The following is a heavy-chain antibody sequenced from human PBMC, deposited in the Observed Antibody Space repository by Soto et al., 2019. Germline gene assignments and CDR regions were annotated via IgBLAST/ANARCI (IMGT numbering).Heavy chain of an antibody. V-gene: IGHV3-9*01. CDR1: GFSFDDYA. CDR2: LDWNGGTT. D-gene: IGHD3-10*01. Sequence: EVQLVESGGGLVQPGRSLRLSCEGSGFSFDDYAMHWVRQAPGKGLEWVSGLDWNGGTTGYADSVKGRFKISRDNAKKSLYLQMNSLRAEDTALYYCAKCRSLWVESGLDVWGQGTTVTVSS. J-gene: IGHJ6*02. CDR3: AKCRSLWVESGLDV.